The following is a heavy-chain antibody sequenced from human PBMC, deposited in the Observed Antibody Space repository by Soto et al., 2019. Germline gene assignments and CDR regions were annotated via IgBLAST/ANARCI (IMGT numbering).Heavy chain of an antibody. J-gene: IGHJ1*01. CDR2: IIPILGIA. D-gene: IGHD2-15*01. CDR3: ASQMVVAAKTGYFQH. V-gene: IGHV1-69*02. Sequence: QVQLVQSGAEVKKPGSSVKVSCKASGGTFSSYNISWVRQAPGQGLEWMGRIIPILGIANYAQKVQGRVTITADKSTSTADMELSSPRSEDTAVYYCASQMVVAAKTGYFQHWGQGILVTVSS. CDR1: GGTFSSYN.